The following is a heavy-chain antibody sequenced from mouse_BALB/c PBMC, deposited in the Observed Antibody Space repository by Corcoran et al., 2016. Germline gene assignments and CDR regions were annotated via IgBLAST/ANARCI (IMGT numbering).Heavy chain of an antibody. J-gene: IGHJ4*01. Sequence: EVQLQQSGAELVKPGASVKLSCTASGFNIKDTYMHWVKQRPEQGLEWIGRIDPANGNTKYDPKFQGKATITAYTSSNTAYLQLSSLTSEDTAVYYCARGGLRRGYYAMDYWGQGTSVTVSS. CDR1: GFNIKDTY. CDR2: IDPANGNT. D-gene: IGHD3-1*01. V-gene: IGHV14-3*02. CDR3: ARGGLRRGYYAMDY.